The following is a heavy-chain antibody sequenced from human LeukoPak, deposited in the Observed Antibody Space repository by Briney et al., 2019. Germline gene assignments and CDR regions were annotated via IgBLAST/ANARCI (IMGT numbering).Heavy chain of an antibody. D-gene: IGHD3-3*01. CDR3: ARAGLDDFWSGYYKFYGMYV. V-gene: IGHV3-21*01. CDR1: GFTFSIYS. CDR2: ISSSSSYI. J-gene: IGHJ6*02. Sequence: GGSLRLSRAASGFTFSIYSMNWVRQAPGKGLGWVSSISSSSSYIYYTESLKGRFTTSRDNSKNTLYMQMSSLRAEDTAVYYCARAGLDDFWSGYYKFYGMYVWGQGATVTVSS.